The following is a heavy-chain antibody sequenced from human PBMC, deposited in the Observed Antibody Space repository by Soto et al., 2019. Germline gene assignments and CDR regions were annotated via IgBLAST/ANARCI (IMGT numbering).Heavy chain of an antibody. V-gene: IGHV1-2*04. J-gene: IGHJ4*02. CDR2: INPNSGGT. D-gene: IGHD4-17*01. CDR3: ARGGYGDYHY. Sequence: QVQLVQSGAEVKKPGASVKVSCKTSGYTFSDYYLHWVRQAPGQGLEWMGWINPNSGGTNYAQKFQGWVTMTRDTSISTAYMELSRLRPDDTAVYYCARGGYGDYHYWGQGTLVTVFS. CDR1: GYTFSDYY.